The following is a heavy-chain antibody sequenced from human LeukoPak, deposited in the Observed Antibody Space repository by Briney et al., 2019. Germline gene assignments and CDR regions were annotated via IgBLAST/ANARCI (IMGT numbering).Heavy chain of an antibody. D-gene: IGHD1-14*01. V-gene: IGHV4-34*01. Sequence: SETLSLTCAVYGGPFCGYYWSWIRQPPGKGLEWIGEINHSGSTNYNPSLKSRVTISVDTSKNQFSLKLSSVTAADTAVYYCARGRTRRGDYWGQGTLVTVSS. CDR2: INHSGST. CDR1: GGPFCGYY. J-gene: IGHJ4*02. CDR3: ARGRTRRGDY.